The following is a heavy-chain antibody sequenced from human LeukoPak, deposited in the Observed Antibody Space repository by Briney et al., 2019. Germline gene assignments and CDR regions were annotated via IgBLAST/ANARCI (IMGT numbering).Heavy chain of an antibody. D-gene: IGHD3-10*01. CDR2: IYHSGST. V-gene: IGHV4-4*02. CDR1: GGSISSSNW. J-gene: IGHJ5*02. Sequence: SETLSLTCAVSGGSISSSNWWSWIRQPPGKGLEWIGEIYHSGSTNYNSSLKSRVTISVDKSKTQFSLKLSSVTAADTAVYYCARDPKESYSGLSLRFDPWGQGTLVTVSS. CDR3: ARDPKESYSGLSLRFDP.